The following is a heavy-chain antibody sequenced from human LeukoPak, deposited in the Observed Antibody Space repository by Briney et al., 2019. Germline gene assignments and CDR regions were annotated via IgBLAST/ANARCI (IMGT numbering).Heavy chain of an antibody. D-gene: IGHD4-17*01. CDR2: ISAYNGNT. V-gene: IGHV1-18*01. Sequence: GASVKVSCKASGYTFTSYGISWVRQAPGQGLEWMGLISAYNGNTNYAQKLQGRVTMTTDTSTSTAYMELRSLRSDDTAVYYCARADYGDYTDYFDYWGQGTLVTVSS. CDR3: ARADYGDYTDYFDY. CDR1: GYTFTSYG. J-gene: IGHJ4*02.